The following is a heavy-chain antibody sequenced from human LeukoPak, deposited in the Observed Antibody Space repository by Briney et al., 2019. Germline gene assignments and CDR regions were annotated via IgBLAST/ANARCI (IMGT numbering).Heavy chain of an antibody. CDR1: GFTVSNDY. CDR2: IYSGGST. CDR3: ARGPRAAAGAL. V-gene: IGHV3-66*01. D-gene: IGHD6-13*01. Sequence: AGGSLRLSCAASGFTVSNDYMSWVRQAPGKGLEWVSAIYSGGSTYYADSVKGRFTISRDDSKNTVFLQMNSLRVEDTAVYFCARGPRAAAGALWGQGTLVTVSS. J-gene: IGHJ4*02.